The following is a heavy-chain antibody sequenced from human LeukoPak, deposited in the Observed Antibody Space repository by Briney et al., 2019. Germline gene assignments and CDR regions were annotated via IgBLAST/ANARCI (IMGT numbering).Heavy chain of an antibody. J-gene: IGHJ4*02. D-gene: IGHD3-3*01. Sequence: GGSLRLSCAASGFTFSSYAMHWVRQAPGKGLQWVAVISYDGNHKYYADSVKGRFTISRDNAKNTLYLQMNSLRAEDTAVYYCASLRFLEWLDYWGQGTLVTVSS. V-gene: IGHV3-30-3*01. CDR1: GFTFSSYA. CDR2: ISYDGNHK. CDR3: ASLRFLEWLDY.